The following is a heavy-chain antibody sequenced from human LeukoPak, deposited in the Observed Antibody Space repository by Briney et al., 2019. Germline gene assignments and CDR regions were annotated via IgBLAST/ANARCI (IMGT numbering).Heavy chain of an antibody. D-gene: IGHD4-17*01. V-gene: IGHV4-59*08. J-gene: IGHJ4*02. CDR1: GGSISSYY. Sequence: SETLSLTCTVSGGSISSYYWSWIRQPPGTGLEWMGYIYYSGSTNYNPSLKSRVTISVDTSKTQFSLKLSSVTAADTAVYYCARLATTVTVGYFDYWGQGTLVTVSS. CDR3: ARLATTVTVGYFDY. CDR2: IYYSGST.